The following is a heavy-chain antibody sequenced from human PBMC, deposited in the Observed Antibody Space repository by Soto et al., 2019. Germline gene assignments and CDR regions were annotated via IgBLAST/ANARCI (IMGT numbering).Heavy chain of an antibody. V-gene: IGHV3-74*01. J-gene: IGHJ4*02. CDR3: ARGSIPFYY. CDR1: GFTFSNYW. Sequence: EVQLVESGGGLVQPGGSLRLSCAASGFTFSNYWMHWVRQAPGKGLVWVSRVNGDGRTKNYADSVKGLFTFARDNAKNTLYLQMNSLIAEDTAVYYCARGSIPFYYWGQVPLVTVSS. CDR2: VNGDGRTK. D-gene: IGHD2-21*01.